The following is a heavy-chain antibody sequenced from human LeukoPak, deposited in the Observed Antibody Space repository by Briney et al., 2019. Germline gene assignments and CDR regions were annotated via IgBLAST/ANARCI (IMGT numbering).Heavy chain of an antibody. V-gene: IGHV4-31*03. CDR2: IYYSGST. Sequence: PPQTLSLTCTVSGGSISSGGYYWSWIRQHPGKGLEWIGYIYYSGSTYYNPSLKSRVTISVDTSKNQFSLKLSSVTAADTAVYYCAREELPYGMDVWGQGTTVTVSS. J-gene: IGHJ6*02. CDR3: AREELPYGMDV. CDR1: GGSISSGGYY. D-gene: IGHD1-7*01.